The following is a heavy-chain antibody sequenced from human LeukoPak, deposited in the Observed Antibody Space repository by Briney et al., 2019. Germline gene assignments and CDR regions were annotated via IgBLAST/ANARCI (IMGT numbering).Heavy chain of an antibody. Sequence: ASVKVSCKTSGYTFTVYYLHWVRQAPGHGPEWMGWINPNSGVTNYAQRFLGRVTMTRDTSMSTTYMELSRLRSDDTAVYYCARAHFWSGYTPLDVWGQGTTVTVSS. CDR2: INPNSGVT. CDR3: ARAHFWSGYTPLDV. J-gene: IGHJ6*02. D-gene: IGHD3-3*02. V-gene: IGHV1-2*02. CDR1: GYTFTVYY.